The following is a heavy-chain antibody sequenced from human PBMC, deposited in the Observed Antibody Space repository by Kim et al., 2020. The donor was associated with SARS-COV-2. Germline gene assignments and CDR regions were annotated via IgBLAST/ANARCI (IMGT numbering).Heavy chain of an antibody. J-gene: IGHJ6*02. Sequence: YSDSVRGRIPISRANSKRSLFLQMNSLRIEDTALYFCVKSLVREQYGMDAWGQGTMVTVSS. V-gene: IGHV3-9*01. CDR3: VKSLVREQYGMDA. D-gene: IGHD3-10*01.